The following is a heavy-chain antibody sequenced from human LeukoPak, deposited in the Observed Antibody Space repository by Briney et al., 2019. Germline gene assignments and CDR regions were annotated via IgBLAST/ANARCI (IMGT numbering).Heavy chain of an antibody. Sequence: PGGSLRLSCVASGFTFSDYAMSWVRQAPGKGLEWVSAITGGGSDTYYADSVKGRFTISRDNSKNTLYLQMNSLRVEDAAVYYCAKGSSSSRPYYFDYWGQGALVTVSS. CDR3: AKGSSSSRPYYFDY. V-gene: IGHV3-23*01. J-gene: IGHJ4*02. CDR2: ITGGGSDT. D-gene: IGHD6-6*01. CDR1: GFTFSDYA.